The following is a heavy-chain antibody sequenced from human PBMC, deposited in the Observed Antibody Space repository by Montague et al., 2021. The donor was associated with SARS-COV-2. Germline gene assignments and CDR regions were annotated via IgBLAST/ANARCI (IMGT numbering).Heavy chain of an antibody. CDR2: IYASGST. J-gene: IGHJ6*02. CDR1: GGYISSGSYY. CDR3: AREDDNGSYWLRGMDV. V-gene: IGHV4-61*02. D-gene: IGHD1-26*01. Sequence: TLSLTCTVSGGYISSGSYYWSWIRQPAGRGMEWIGRIYASGSTKYNPSLKSRVTISVDTSKNQFSLKVSSVTAADTAVYYCAREDDNGSYWLRGMDVWGQGTTVTVSS.